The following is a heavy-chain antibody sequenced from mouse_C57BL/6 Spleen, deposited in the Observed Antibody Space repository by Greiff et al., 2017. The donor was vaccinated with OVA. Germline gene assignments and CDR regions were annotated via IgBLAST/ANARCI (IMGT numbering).Heavy chain of an antibody. J-gene: IGHJ2*01. CDR1: GYAFSSYW. CDR3: ARSDYYSNFNCDY. V-gene: IGHV1-80*01. CDR2: IYPGDGDT. D-gene: IGHD2-5*01. Sequence: QVQLQQSGAELVKPGASVKISCKASGYAFSSYWMNWVKQRPGKGLEWIGQIYPGDGDTNYNGKFKGKATLTADKSSSTAYMQLSSLTSEDSAVYFCARSDYYSNFNCDYWGQGTTLTVSS.